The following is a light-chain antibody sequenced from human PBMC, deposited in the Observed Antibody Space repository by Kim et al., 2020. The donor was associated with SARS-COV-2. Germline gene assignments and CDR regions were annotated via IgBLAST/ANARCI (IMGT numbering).Light chain of an antibody. CDR1: SSDIGVYNY. J-gene: IGLJ3*02. Sequence: QSVTITLTGTSSDIGVYNYVSWYQQYPGRAPQLMIYEVTKRPSGVPDRFSGAKSGNTASLTGSGLQADDEADYYCCSYAGNNNLVFGGGTQLTVL. CDR2: EVT. V-gene: IGLV2-8*01. CDR3: CSYAGNNNLV.